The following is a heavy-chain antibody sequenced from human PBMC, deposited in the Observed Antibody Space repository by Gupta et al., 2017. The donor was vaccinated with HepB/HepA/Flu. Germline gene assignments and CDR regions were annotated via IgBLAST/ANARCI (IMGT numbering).Heavy chain of an antibody. D-gene: IGHD5-12*01. CDR3: ARHLFDGVDFDGYELYYLDF. CDR2: MYHSARS. V-gene: IGHV4-39*01. CDR1: GGSISDNDVF. J-gene: IGHJ4*02. Sequence: QLRLQESGPGVVKPSETLSLICTVSGGSISDNDVFWGWIRQSPGKGLEWIGQIGKMYHSARSDYNPSLKSRVTMSVDTSKNQLSLNLRSVTAADTAVYYCARHLFDGVDFDGYELYYLDFWGQGVQVTVSS.